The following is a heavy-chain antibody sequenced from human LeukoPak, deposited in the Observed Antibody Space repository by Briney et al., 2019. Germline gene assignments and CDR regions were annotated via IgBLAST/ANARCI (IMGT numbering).Heavy chain of an antibody. CDR3: ARGLVAENHDY. CDR2: VNHFESI. J-gene: IGHJ4*02. Sequence: PSETLSLTCDVSGGSFTGYYWTWIRQPPGKGLEWIGEVNHFESISYNPSLKGRATISADTSKNQLPLKLSSVTAADTAVYYCARGLVAENHDYWGQGTLVTVSS. V-gene: IGHV4-34*01. CDR1: GGSFTGYY. D-gene: IGHD5-12*01.